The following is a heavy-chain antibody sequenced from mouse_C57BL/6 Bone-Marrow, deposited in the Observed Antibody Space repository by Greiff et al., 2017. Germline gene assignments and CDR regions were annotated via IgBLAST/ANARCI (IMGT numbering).Heavy chain of an antibody. CDR3: ARGGQLGYYYAMDY. CDR2: INPNYGTT. V-gene: IGHV1-39*01. D-gene: IGHD4-1*02. J-gene: IGHJ4*01. CDR1: GYSFTDYN. Sequence: EVQLQQSGPELVKPGASVKISCKASGYSFTDYNLNWVKQSNGKSLEWIGVINPNYGTTSYNQKFKGKATLTVDQSSSTAYMQLNSLTSEDSAVYYCARGGQLGYYYAMDYWGQGTSVTVSS.